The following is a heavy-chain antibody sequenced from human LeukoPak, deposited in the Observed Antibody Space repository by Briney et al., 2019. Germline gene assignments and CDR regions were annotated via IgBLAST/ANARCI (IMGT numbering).Heavy chain of an antibody. CDR3: ARELYCSGSSCYSEPFDY. CDR2: ISSSSSYI. Sequence: GGSLRLSCAASGFTFSSYSMNWVRQAPGKGLEWVPSISSSSSYIYYADSVKGRFTISRDNAKNSLYLQMNSLRAEDTAVYYCARELYCSGSSCYSEPFDYWGQGTLVTVSS. J-gene: IGHJ4*02. D-gene: IGHD2-15*01. CDR1: GFTFSSYS. V-gene: IGHV3-21*01.